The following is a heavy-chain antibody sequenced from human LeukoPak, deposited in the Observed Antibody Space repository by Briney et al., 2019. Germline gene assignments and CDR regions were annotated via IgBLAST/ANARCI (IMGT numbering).Heavy chain of an antibody. CDR1: GGSINRDPYY. J-gene: IGHJ4*02. CDR2: IFNSGTT. V-gene: IGHV4-30-4*01. CDR3: ARDPQRSYYYDSSGFEGDY. Sequence: PSQTLSLTCTVSGGSINRDPYYWTSLRQSPGKGLEWLGHIFNSGTTYYNPSLKSRLSISLDTSKNQFSLKLTSVTAADTAVYYCARDPQRSYYYDSSGFEGDYWGQGTLVTVSS. D-gene: IGHD3-22*01.